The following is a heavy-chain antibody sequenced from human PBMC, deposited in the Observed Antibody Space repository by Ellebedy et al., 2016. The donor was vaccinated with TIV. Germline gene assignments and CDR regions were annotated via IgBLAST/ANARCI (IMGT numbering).Heavy chain of an antibody. Sequence: GGSLRLXCAVSGFTFSRYSMNWVRQTPGKGLEWVSSTTSSGDSTYYADSVKGRFTISRDNAKNSLFLQMNSLRAEDTALYYRVRLGTSSAFDYWGQGTLVTVSS. D-gene: IGHD2-8*01. CDR2: TTSSGDST. J-gene: IGHJ4*02. V-gene: IGHV3-21*01. CDR1: GFTFSRYS. CDR3: VRLGTSSAFDY.